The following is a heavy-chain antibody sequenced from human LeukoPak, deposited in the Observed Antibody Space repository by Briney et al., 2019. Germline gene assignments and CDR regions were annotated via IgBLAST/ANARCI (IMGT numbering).Heavy chain of an antibody. J-gene: IGHJ5*02. D-gene: IGHD6-6*01. V-gene: IGHV3-33*06. Sequence: GGSLRLSCAASGFTFSSYGMHWVRQAPGKGLEWVAVIWYDGSNKYYADSVKGRFTISRDNSKNTLYLQMSSLRAEDTAVYYCAKGGSSGIGNWFDPWGQGTLVTVSS. CDR2: IWYDGSNK. CDR3: AKGGSSGIGNWFDP. CDR1: GFTFSSYG.